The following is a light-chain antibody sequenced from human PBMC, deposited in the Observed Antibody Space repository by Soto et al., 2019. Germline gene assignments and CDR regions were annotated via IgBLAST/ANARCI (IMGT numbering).Light chain of an antibody. Sequence: EIVMTQSPATLSVSPGERATLSCTASQSVNSSLAWYQQKPGQAPRLLIYGASTRATGIPARFSGSGSETEFTLTISSLQSEDFAVYYCQQYNNWWTFGQGTKVEIK. J-gene: IGKJ1*01. CDR3: QQYNNWWT. CDR1: QSVNSS. CDR2: GAS. V-gene: IGKV3-15*01.